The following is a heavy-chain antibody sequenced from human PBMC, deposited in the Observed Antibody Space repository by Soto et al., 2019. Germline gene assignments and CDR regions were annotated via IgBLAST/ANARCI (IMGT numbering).Heavy chain of an antibody. CDR2: ICIAGDT. CDR3: ARGRLISLYYFDY. V-gene: IGHV3-13*01. Sequence: EVQLVESGGGLVQPGGSLRLSCAASGFTFSNYDMHCVRQVTGKGLEWVSTICIAGDTYYPGSVKGRFTISRENAKNSLYLQMNSLRAEDTAVYYCARGRLISLYYFDYWGQGTLVTVSS. J-gene: IGHJ4*02. D-gene: IGHD2-15*01. CDR1: GFTFSNYD.